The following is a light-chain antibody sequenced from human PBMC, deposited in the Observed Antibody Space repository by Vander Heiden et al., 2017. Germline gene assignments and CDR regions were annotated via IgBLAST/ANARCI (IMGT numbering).Light chain of an antibody. V-gene: IGKV3-11*01. CDR2: ETS. J-gene: IGKJ4*01. Sequence: VLTQSPATLSLSPGDRATLSCRASQSVSKYLAWYQQKPGQAPRLLIYETSNRATGTPARFSGSGSETIFSLTISSLEAADSAVYYCQQRSNWPRVTFGGGTKVEIK. CDR1: QSVSKY. CDR3: QQRSNWPRVT.